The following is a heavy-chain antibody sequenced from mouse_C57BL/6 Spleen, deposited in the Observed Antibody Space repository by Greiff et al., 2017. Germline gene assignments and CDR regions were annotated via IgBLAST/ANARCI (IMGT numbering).Heavy chain of an antibody. D-gene: IGHD2-1*01. J-gene: IGHJ1*03. V-gene: IGHV1-80*01. CDR2: IYPGDGDT. CDR1: GYAFSSYW. Sequence: QVQLKQSGAELVKPGASVKISCKASGYAFSSYWMNWVKQRPGKGLEWIGQIYPGDGDTNYNGKFKGKATLTADKSSSTAYMQLSSLTSEDSAVYFCARRYGNLWYFDVWGTGTTVTVSS. CDR3: ARRYGNLWYFDV.